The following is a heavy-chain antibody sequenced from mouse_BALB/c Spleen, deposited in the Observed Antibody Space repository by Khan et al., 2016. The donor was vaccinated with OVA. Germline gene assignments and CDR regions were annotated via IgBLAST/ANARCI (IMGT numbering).Heavy chain of an antibody. D-gene: IGHD1-1*01. Sequence: QVQLKQSGAELAKPGASVKMSCKASGYTFINYWILWVKQRPGQGLEWIGYINPSTAYTEYNQNFKDKATLNADKSSRTAYMQLSSLTSEDSAVYYCARRGLRWDFDYWGQGTTLTVSS. J-gene: IGHJ2*01. CDR3: ARRGLRWDFDY. V-gene: IGHV1-7*01. CDR1: GYTFINYW. CDR2: INPSTAYT.